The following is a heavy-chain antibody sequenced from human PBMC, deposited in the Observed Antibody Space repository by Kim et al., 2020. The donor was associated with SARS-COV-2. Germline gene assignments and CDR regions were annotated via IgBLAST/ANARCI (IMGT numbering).Heavy chain of an antibody. CDR1: GYTFTSYG. J-gene: IGHJ6*02. CDR2: ISAYNGNT. Sequence: ASVKVSCKASGYTFTSYGISWVRQAPGQGLEWMGWISAYNGNTNYAQKLQGRVTMTTDTSTSTAYMELRSLRSDDTAVYYCASDRPASLWFGELSPGMDVWGQGTTVTVSS. D-gene: IGHD3-10*01. CDR3: ASDRPASLWFGELSPGMDV. V-gene: IGHV1-18*01.